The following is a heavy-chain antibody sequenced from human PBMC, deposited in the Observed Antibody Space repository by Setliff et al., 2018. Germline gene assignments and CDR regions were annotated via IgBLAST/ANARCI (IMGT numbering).Heavy chain of an antibody. D-gene: IGHD1-26*01. CDR3: ARVTMGGDFDA. V-gene: IGHV4-59*01. J-gene: IGHJ4*02. Sequence: SETLSLTCIVSGGSISSYYWTWIRQPPGKGLEWIGYIYYSGSTNYNPSLESRVTISVDTSKNQFSLRMISVTAADTAVYYCARVTMGGDFDAWGQGTLVTVSS. CDR1: GGSISSYY. CDR2: IYYSGST.